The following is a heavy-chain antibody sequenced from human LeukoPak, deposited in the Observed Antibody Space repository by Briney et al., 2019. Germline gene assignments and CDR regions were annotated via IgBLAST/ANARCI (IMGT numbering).Heavy chain of an antibody. J-gene: IGHJ4*02. Sequence: GASVNVSCKTSGYTFTGYDINWVRQAPGQGLEWMGWMKSNSGDTHFAQKFQGRLTMTRNTSISTAFMELSSLRSEDTAVYYCARGEYSSSWYPFDYWGQGSLVTVSS. CDR1: GYTFTGYD. CDR2: MKSNSGDT. CDR3: ARGEYSSSWYPFDY. D-gene: IGHD6-13*01. V-gene: IGHV1-8*01.